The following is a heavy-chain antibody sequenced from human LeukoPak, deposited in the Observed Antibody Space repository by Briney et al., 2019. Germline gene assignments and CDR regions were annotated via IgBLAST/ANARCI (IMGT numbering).Heavy chain of an antibody. CDR3: ARGPGTPFDY. V-gene: IGHV4-59*01. J-gene: IGHJ4*02. CDR1: GGSISSYY. D-gene: IGHD3-10*01. CDR2: IYYSGST. Sequence: SETLSLTCTVSGGSISSYYWSWIWQPPGKGLEWIGYIYYSGSTNYNPSLKSRVTISVDTSKNQFSLKLSSVTAADTAVYYCARGPGTPFDYWGQGTLVTVSS.